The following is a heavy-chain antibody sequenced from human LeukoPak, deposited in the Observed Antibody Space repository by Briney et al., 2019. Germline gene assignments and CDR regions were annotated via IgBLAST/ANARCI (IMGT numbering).Heavy chain of an antibody. D-gene: IGHD3-10*01. V-gene: IGHV3-21*01. CDR3: ARGVRGVINYFDY. CDR2: ISSSGDFI. CDR1: GFTFSDYA. Sequence: GGSLRLSCAASGFTFSDYAMNWVRQAPGKGLGWVSSISSSGDFIYYADSVKGRSTISRDNAKNSLYLQMNSLRAEDTAVYYCARGVRGVINYFDYWGQGTLVTVSS. J-gene: IGHJ4*02.